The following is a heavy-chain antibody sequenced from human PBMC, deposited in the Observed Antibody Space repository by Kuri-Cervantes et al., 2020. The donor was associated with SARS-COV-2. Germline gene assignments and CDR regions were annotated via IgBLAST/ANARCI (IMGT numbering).Heavy chain of an antibody. CDR2: INSDGSST. D-gene: IGHD4-17*01. Sequence: GESLKISCAASGFTFSSYWMHWVRQAPGKGLVWVSRINSDGSSTSYADSVKGRFTISRDNAKNSLYLQMNSLRAEDTAVYYCARAATTVTTFNAFDIWGQGTMVTVSS. CDR3: ARAATTVTTFNAFDI. J-gene: IGHJ3*02. V-gene: IGHV3-74*01. CDR1: GFTFSSYW.